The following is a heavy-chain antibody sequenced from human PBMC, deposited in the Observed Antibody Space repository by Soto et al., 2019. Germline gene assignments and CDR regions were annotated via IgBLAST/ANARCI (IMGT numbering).Heavy chain of an antibody. D-gene: IGHD5-18*01. V-gene: IGHV1-3*01. CDR1: GYTFTSYA. J-gene: IGHJ4*02. CDR2: INAGNGNT. CDR3: ARDKLVDTAMVPPGSPDY. Sequence: ASVKVSCKASGYTFTSYAMHWVRQAPGQRLEWMGWINAGNGNTNYSQKFQGRVTITRDTSASTAYMELSSLRSEDTAVYYCARDKLVDTAMVPPGSPDYWGQGTLVTVSS.